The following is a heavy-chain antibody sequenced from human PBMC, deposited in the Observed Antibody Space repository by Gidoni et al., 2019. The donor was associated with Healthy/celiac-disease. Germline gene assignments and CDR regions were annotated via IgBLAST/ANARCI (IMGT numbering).Heavy chain of an antibody. D-gene: IGHD3-16*01. CDR1: GGSFSGYY. V-gene: IGHV4-34*01. Sequence: QVQLQQWGAGLLKPSETLSLTCAVYGGSFSGYYWSWIRQPPGKGLEWIGEINHSGSTNYNPSLKSRVTISVDTSKNQFSLKLSSVTAADTAVYYCARSQWTVTTFGGLGYFDYWGQGTLVTVSS. CDR2: INHSGST. J-gene: IGHJ4*02. CDR3: ARSQWTVTTFGGLGYFDY.